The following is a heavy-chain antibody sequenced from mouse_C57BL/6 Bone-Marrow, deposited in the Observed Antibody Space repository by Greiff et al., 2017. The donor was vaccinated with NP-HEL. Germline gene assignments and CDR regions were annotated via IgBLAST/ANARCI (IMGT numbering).Heavy chain of an antibody. V-gene: IGHV1-69*01. Sequence: QVQLQQPGAELVMPGASVKLSCKASGYTFTSYWMHWVKQRPGQGLEWIGEIDPSDSYTNYNQKFKGKSTLTVDKSSSTAYMQLSGLTSEDSAVYYWASKGVWDYDKGPWFAYWGQGTLVTVSA. D-gene: IGHD2-4*01. CDR2: IDPSDSYT. J-gene: IGHJ3*01. CDR3: ASKGVWDYDKGPWFAY. CDR1: GYTFTSYW.